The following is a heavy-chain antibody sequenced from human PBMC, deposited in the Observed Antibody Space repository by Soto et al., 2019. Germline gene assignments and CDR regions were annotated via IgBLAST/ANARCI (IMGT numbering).Heavy chain of an antibody. CDR3: GRGPSPRAPAGGTPYYYAMDV. CDR2: MNPINGAT. CDR1: GYDFTAYD. V-gene: IGHV1-8*02. D-gene: IGHD6-13*01. J-gene: IGHJ6*02. Sequence: ASVKVSCKASGYDFTAYDINWLRQASGQGLEWMGWMNPINGATGTARRFQGRVPLSRNTATGTAYLELTSLRSDDTAVYYCGRGPSPRAPAGGTPYYYAMDVWGQGTTVTVSS.